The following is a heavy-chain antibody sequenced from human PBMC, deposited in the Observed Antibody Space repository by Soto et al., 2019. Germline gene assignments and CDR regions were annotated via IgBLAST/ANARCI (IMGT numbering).Heavy chain of an antibody. CDR2: ISSNGGTT. D-gene: IGHD6-13*01. CDR1: GFTFSSYA. V-gene: IGHV3-64*04. J-gene: IGHJ4*02. CDR3: AKADYSYSWAPGDY. Sequence: PGGSLRLSCSASGFTFSSYAMHWVRQAPGKGLEYVSTISSNGGTTYYADSVKGRFTISRDNSKNTLYLQMNSLRVEDTALYYCAKADYSYSWAPGDYWGQGTLVTVSS.